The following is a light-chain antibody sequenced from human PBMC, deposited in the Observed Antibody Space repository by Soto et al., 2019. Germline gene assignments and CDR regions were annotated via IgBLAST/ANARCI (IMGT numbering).Light chain of an antibody. CDR3: SSYAGSDVV. Sequence: QSALTQPPSASGSPGQSVTISCTGTSSDVGGYNYGSWYQQHPGKAPKLMIYEVSKRPSGVPDRFSGSKSGNTAALSGSGLQAEDEADYYCSSYAGSDVVFGGGTKLTVL. V-gene: IGLV2-8*01. CDR1: SSDVGGYNY. CDR2: EVS. J-gene: IGLJ2*01.